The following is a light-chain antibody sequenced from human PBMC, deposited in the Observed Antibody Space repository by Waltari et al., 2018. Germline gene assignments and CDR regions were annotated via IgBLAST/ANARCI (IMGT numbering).Light chain of an antibody. CDR1: QSLLDRDDGNTY. CDR3: MQRIAFPIT. CDR2: PLS. Sequence: DIVMTQSPRSLSVSPGAPASISCRSSQSLLDRDDGNTYLDWYFQRPGQSPQLLIPPLSSRASGVPDRFSGSGSGSDFTLRISRVEAEDVGIYYCMQRIAFPITFGQGTRLEIK. V-gene: IGKV2-40*01. J-gene: IGKJ5*01.